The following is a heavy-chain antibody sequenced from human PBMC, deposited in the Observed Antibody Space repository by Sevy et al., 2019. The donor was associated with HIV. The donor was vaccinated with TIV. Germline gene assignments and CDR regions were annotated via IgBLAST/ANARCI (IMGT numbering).Heavy chain of an antibody. CDR1: GYTFTSYY. CDR2: INPSGGST. D-gene: IGHD2-15*01. V-gene: IGHV1-46*01. CDR3: ARDGGSLVCSGGSCYVYYYYGMDV. Sequence: ASVKVSCKASGYTFTSYYMHWVRQAPGQGLEWMGIINPSGGSTSYAQKFQGRVTMTRDTSTSTVYMELSSLRSEDTAVYYWARDGGSLVCSGGSCYVYYYYGMDVWGQGTTVTVSS. J-gene: IGHJ6*02.